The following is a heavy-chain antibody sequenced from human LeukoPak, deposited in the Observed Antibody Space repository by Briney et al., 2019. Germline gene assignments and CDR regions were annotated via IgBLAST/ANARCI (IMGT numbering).Heavy chain of an antibody. D-gene: IGHD3-16*01. CDR2: ISGSGDST. CDR3: AKGGWGTVLDY. J-gene: IGHJ4*02. V-gene: IGHV3-23*01. Sequence: GGSLRLSCAASGFTFSNYAMPWFRQAPGKGLEWVSTISGSGDSTYYSASVKGRSTISRDNSESTLYLQLNSLRAEDTAVYYCAKGGWGTVLDYWGQGTLVTVSP. CDR1: GFTFSNYA.